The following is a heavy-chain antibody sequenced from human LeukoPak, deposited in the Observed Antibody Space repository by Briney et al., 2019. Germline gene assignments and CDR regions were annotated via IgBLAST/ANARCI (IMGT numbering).Heavy chain of an antibody. J-gene: IGHJ4*02. Sequence: ASVEVSCKVSGFTLAQLAIRWVRQAPGKGLEWMGGFDHEDGETVYAQRFQDRVTMTEDKSTDTANMELNSLGAEDTAVYYCAKHARGYFYYWGQGTLVTVSS. CDR3: AKHARGYFYY. CDR2: FDHEDGET. CDR1: GFTLAQLA. V-gene: IGHV1-24*01.